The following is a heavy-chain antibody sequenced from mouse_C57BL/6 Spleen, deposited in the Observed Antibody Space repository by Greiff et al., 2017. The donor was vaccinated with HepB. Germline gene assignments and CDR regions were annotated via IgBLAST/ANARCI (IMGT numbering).Heavy chain of an antibody. V-gene: IGHV5-4*01. CDR3: ARDYYDYLYAMDY. J-gene: IGHJ4*01. CDR1: GFTFSSYA. CDR2: ISDGGSYT. Sequence: EVMLVESGGGLVKPGGSLKLSCTASGFTFSSYAMSWVRQTPEKRLEWVATISDGGSYTYYPDNVKGRFTISRDNAKNNLYLQMSHLKSEDTAMYYCARDYYDYLYAMDYWGQGTSVTVSS. D-gene: IGHD2-4*01.